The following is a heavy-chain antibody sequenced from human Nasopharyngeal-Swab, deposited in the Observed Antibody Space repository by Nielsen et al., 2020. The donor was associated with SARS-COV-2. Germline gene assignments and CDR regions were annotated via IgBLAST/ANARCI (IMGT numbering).Heavy chain of an antibody. CDR1: GGSISSSSYY. J-gene: IGHJ6*02. D-gene: IGHD3-3*01. V-gene: IGHV4-39*01. Sequence: SETLSLTCTVSGGSISSSSYYWGWIRQPPGKGLEWIGSIYYSGSTYYNPPLKSRVTISVDTSKNQFSLKLSSVTAADTAVYYCASCRTSITIFGVVIRNGMDVWGQGTTVTVSS. CDR2: IYYSGST. CDR3: ASCRTSITIFGVVIRNGMDV.